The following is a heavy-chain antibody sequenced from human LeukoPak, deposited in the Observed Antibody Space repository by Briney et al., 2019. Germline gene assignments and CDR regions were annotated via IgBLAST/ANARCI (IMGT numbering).Heavy chain of an antibody. CDR2: IYYSGST. CDR1: GGSISSYY. Sequence: PSETLSLTCTVSGGSISSYYWSWIRQPPGKGLEWIGCIYYSGSTNYNPSLKSRVTISVDTSKNQFSLKLSSVTAADTAVYYCARVGCSSTSCYIDYWGQGTLVTVSS. J-gene: IGHJ4*02. CDR3: ARVGCSSTSCYIDY. D-gene: IGHD2-2*02. V-gene: IGHV4-59*01.